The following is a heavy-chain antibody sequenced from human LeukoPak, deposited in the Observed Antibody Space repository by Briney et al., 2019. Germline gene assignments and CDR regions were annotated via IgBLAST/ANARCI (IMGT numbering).Heavy chain of an antibody. CDR2: TYYRSKWYN. V-gene: IGHV6-1*01. CDR3: ASEPGPLLVGAQGGYYYGMDV. D-gene: IGHD1-26*01. J-gene: IGHJ6*02. Sequence: SQTLSLTCAISGDSVSSNSAAWNWIRQSPSRGLEWLGRTYYRSKWYNDYAVSLKSRITISPDTSKNQFSRQLNSVTPEDTAEYYYASEPGPLLVGAQGGYYYGMDVWGQGTTVTVSS. CDR1: GDSVSSNSAA.